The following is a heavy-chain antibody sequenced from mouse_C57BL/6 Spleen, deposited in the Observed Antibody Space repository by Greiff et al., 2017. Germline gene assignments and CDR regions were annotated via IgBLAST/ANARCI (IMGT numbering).Heavy chain of an antibody. J-gene: IGHJ4*01. D-gene: IGHD3-2*02. CDR1: GFTFSSYA. Sequence: EVMLVESGEGLVKPGGSLKLSCAASGFTFSSYAMSWVRQTPEKRLEWVAYISSGGDYIYYADTVKGRFTISRDNARNTLYLQMSSLKSEDTAMYYCTREGSSGLFYYAMDYWGKGTSVTVAS. CDR3: TREGSSGLFYYAMDY. V-gene: IGHV5-9-1*02. CDR2: ISSGGDYI.